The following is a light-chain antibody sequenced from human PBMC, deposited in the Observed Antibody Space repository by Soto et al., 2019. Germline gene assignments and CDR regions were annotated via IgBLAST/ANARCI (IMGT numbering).Light chain of an antibody. J-gene: IGKJ3*01. CDR2: WAS. Sequence: DIHMTQSPATLSASVGDRVTITCRASQSISTWLAWYQQKPGKAPKLLIYWASSLASGVPSGFSGSGSGTEFALTISSLKPEDFAAYYCQHYTSYSDTIVPGTKVDSK. V-gene: IGKV1-5*03. CDR3: QHYTSYSDT. CDR1: QSISTW.